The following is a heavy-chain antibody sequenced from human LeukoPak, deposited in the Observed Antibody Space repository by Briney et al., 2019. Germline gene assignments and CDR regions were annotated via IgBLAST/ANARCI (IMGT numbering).Heavy chain of an antibody. CDR1: GFTLSSSW. Sequence: GGSLRLSCAASGFTLSSSWMHWVRQAPGKGPVWVSRIDSDGSDTKYADSVKGRFTISRDNAKNTLYLQMNSLRVEGTAVYYCAREVFHYDVWGQGVLVTVSS. D-gene: IGHD3-22*01. CDR2: IDSDGSDT. CDR3: AREVFHYDV. V-gene: IGHV3-74*01. J-gene: IGHJ4*02.